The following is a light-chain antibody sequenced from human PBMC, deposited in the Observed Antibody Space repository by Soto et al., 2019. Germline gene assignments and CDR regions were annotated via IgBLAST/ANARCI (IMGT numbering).Light chain of an antibody. Sequence: EIMLKQSPATLSLSPGERATLSCRASQSVSSYLACYQQKPGQAPRLLIYDASNRATGIPARFSGSGSGTDFTLTIGSLEPEEFTVYYCQQPSSFGGVTKVDI. CDR2: DAS. CDR1: QSVSSY. CDR3: QQPSS. J-gene: IGKJ4*01. V-gene: IGKV3-11*01.